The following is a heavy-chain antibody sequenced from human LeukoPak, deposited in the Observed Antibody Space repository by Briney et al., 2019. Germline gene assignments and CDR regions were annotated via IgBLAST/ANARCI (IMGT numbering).Heavy chain of an antibody. CDR3: AEDRALDYDFWSGPSGMDV. CDR2: ISYDGSNK. J-gene: IGHJ6*02. D-gene: IGHD3-3*01. Sequence: GGSLRLSCAASGFTFSSYGMHWVRQAPGKGLEWVAVISYDGSNKYYADSVKGRFTISRDNSENTLYLQMNSLRAEDTAVYYCAEDRALDYDFWSGPSGMDVWGQGTTVTVSS. V-gene: IGHV3-30*18. CDR1: GFTFSSYG.